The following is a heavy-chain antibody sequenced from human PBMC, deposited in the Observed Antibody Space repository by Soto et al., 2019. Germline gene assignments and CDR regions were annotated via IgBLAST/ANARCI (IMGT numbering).Heavy chain of an antibody. V-gene: IGHV3-33*01. J-gene: IGHJ6*02. CDR1: GFTFSSYG. CDR3: ARGPFLSYTHLYYYYGMDV. Sequence: GGSLRLSCAASGFTFSSYGMHWVRQAPGKGLEWVAVIWYDGSNEYYADSVKGRFTISRDNSKNTLYLQMNSLRAEDTAVYYCARGPFLSYTHLYYYYGMDVWGQGTTVTVSS. D-gene: IGHD2-8*01. CDR2: IWYDGSNE.